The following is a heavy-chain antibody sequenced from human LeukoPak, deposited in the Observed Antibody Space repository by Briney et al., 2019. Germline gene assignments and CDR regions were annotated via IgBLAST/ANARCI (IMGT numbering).Heavy chain of an antibody. J-gene: IGHJ5*02. CDR3: ARESPGLRNWFDP. CDR2: INPNSGGT. Sequence: ASVKVSCKTSGYTFTGYYMHWVRQAPGQGLEWMGWINPNSGGTNYAQKFQGRVTMTTDTSTSTAYMELRSLRSDDTAVYYCARESPGLRNWFDPWGQGTLVTVSS. V-gene: IGHV1-2*02. D-gene: IGHD1-14*01. CDR1: GYTFTGYY.